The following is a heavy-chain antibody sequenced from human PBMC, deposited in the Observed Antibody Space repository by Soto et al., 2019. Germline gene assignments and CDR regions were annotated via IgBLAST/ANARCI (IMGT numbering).Heavy chain of an antibody. Sequence: SETLSLTCTVSGGSISSYYWSWIRQPPGKGLEWIGYIYYSGSTNYNPSLKSRVTISVDTSKNQFSLKLSSVTAADTAVYYCARTRYYYDSSGYYSPPYYFDYWGQGTLVTVSS. CDR2: IYYSGST. D-gene: IGHD3-22*01. CDR3: ARTRYYYDSSGYYSPPYYFDY. CDR1: GGSISSYY. V-gene: IGHV4-59*01. J-gene: IGHJ4*02.